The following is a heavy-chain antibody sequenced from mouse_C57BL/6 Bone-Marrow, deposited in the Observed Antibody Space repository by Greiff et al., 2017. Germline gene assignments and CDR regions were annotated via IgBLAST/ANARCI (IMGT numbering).Heavy chain of an antibody. D-gene: IGHD2-5*01. CDR3: ARAYYSNWGFAY. V-gene: IGHV2-2*01. Sequence: QVQLKQSGPGLVQPSQSLSITCTVSGFSLTSYGVHWVRQSPGKGLEWLGVIWSGGSTDYNAAFISRLSICKDNSKSQVFFKMNSLQADDTAIYYCARAYYSNWGFAYWGQGTLVTVSA. CDR1: GFSLTSYG. J-gene: IGHJ3*01. CDR2: IWSGGST.